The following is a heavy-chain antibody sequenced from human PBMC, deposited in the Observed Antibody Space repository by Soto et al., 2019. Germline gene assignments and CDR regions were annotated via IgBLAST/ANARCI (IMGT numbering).Heavy chain of an antibody. Sequence: QVQLVESGGGVVQPGRSLRLSCAASGFTFSSYAMYWVRQAPGKGLEWAAHISYDGSNKHYADSVKGRFTISRDNSKNTLYLQMNSLIVEDTAVYYCARDSNTDRDYYHGMDVWGQGTTVTVSS. CDR2: ISYDGSNK. CDR3: ARDSNTDRDYYHGMDV. J-gene: IGHJ6*02. V-gene: IGHV3-30-3*01. CDR1: GFTFSSYA.